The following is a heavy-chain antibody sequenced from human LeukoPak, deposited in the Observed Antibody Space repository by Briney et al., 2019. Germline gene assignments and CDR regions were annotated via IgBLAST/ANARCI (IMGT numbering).Heavy chain of an antibody. J-gene: IGHJ3*02. Sequence: GGSLRLSCAASGFTFSIYGVYWVRQAPGKGLEWVAVTSYDGSHKDYADSVKGRFTISRDNSKNTLYLQMNSLRTEDTAGYYYSKSIRPWANRPVAFDIWGQGTMVTVSS. CDR1: GFTFSIYG. D-gene: IGHD6-6*01. V-gene: IGHV3-30*18. CDR3: SKSIRPWANRPVAFDI. CDR2: TSYDGSHK.